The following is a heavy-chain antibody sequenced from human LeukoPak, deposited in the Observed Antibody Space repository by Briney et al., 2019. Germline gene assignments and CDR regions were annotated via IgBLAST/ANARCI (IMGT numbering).Heavy chain of an antibody. CDR2: IYYSGST. J-gene: IGHJ3*02. V-gene: IGHV4-59*01. D-gene: IGHD3-3*01. Sequence: SETLSLTCTVSGGSFSSYYWSWIRQPLGKGLEWIGYIYYSGSTNYNPSLKSRVTISVDTSKNQFSLKLSSVTAADTAVYYCARVIDFWGNDAFDIWGQGTMVTVSS. CDR3: ARVIDFWGNDAFDI. CDR1: GGSFSSYY.